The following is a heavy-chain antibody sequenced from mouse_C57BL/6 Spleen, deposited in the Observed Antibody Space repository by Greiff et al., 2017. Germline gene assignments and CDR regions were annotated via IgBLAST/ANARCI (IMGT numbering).Heavy chain of an antibody. D-gene: IGHD2-5*01. Sequence: VQLQQSGAELVKPGASVKISCKASGYAFSSYWMNWVKQRPGKGLEWIGQIYPGDGDTNYNGKFKGKATLTADKSSSTAYMQLSSLTSEDSAVYFCARRDYSNYAMDDWGQGTSVTVSS. J-gene: IGHJ4*01. CDR1: GYAFSSYW. CDR3: ARRDYSNYAMDD. V-gene: IGHV1-80*01. CDR2: IYPGDGDT.